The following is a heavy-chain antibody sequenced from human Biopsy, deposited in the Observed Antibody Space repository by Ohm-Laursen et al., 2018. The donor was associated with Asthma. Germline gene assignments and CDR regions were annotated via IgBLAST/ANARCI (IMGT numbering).Heavy chain of an antibody. D-gene: IGHD3-3*02. J-gene: IGHJ1*01. Sequence: SLRLSCAASGFTFGDYWMSWVRQVPGKGLEWVANIKHDGSEKNHVDSLKGRFTISRDNAKNSLYLQMHSLRAEDTAVYYCARTFHFWSPYHAEHSQLWGQGTLVTVSS. CDR2: IKHDGSEK. CDR3: ARTFHFWSPYHAEHSQL. V-gene: IGHV3-7*01. CDR1: GFTFGDYW.